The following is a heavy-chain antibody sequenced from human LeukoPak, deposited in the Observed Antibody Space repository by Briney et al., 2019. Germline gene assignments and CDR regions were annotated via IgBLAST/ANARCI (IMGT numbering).Heavy chain of an antibody. V-gene: IGHV3-7*01. J-gene: IGHJ4*02. CDR1: GFIFSSYG. CDR3: AGDHSRFDY. Sequence: PGGSLRLSCAASGFIFSSYGMHWVRQAPGKGLEWVANIKHHGSEKYYVDSVKGRFTISRDNAKNSLYLQMNSLRAEDTAVYYCAGDHSRFDYWGQGTLVTVSS. CDR2: IKHHGSEK.